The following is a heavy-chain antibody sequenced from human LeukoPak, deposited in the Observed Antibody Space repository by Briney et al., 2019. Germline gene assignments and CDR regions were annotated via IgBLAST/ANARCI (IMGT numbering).Heavy chain of an antibody. CDR1: GFTFSDYY. D-gene: IGHD3-22*01. J-gene: IGHJ4*02. V-gene: IGHV3-11*01. CDR3: AKLSRVVITTGFDY. CDR2: ISSSGSTT. Sequence: PGGSLRLSCAASGFTFSDYYMSWIRQAPGKGLEWVSYISSSGSTTYYADSVKGRFTISRDNSKNTLYLQMNSLRAEDTAVYYCAKLSRVVITTGFDYWGQGTLVTVSS.